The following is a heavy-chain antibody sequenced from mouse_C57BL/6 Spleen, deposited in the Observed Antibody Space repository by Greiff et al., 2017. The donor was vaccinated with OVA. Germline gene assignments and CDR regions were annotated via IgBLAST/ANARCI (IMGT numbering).Heavy chain of an antibody. J-gene: IGHJ3*01. CDR2: IDPSDSET. D-gene: IGHD1-1*01. CDR3: ARSGSIQFAY. V-gene: IGHV1-52*01. Sequence: VQLQQPGAELVRPGSSVKLSCKASGYTFTSYWMHWVKQRPIQGLEWIGNIDPSDSETHYNQKFKDKATLTVDKSASTAYMQLSSLTSEDSAVYYCARSGSIQFAYWGQGTLVTVSA. CDR1: GYTFTSYW.